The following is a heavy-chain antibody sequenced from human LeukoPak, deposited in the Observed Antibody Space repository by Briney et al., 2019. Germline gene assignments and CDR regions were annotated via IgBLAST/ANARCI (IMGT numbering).Heavy chain of an antibody. CDR1: GGTFSSYA. Sequence: SVKVSCKASGGTFSSYAISWVRQAPGQGLEWMGGIIPIFGTANYAQKFQGRVTITTDESTSTAYMELSSLRSEDTAVYYCARGSLAAAGSLSPNYNWFDPWGQGTLVTVSS. D-gene: IGHD6-13*01. CDR2: IIPIFGTA. CDR3: ARGSLAAAGSLSPNYNWFDP. J-gene: IGHJ5*02. V-gene: IGHV1-69*05.